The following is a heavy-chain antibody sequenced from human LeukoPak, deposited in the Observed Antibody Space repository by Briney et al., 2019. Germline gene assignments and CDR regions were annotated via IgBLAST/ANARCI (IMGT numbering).Heavy chain of an antibody. Sequence: ASVKVSCKASGYTFTSYDINWVRQATGQGLEWMGWMNPNSGSTGYAQKFQGRVTMTRNTSISTAYMELSSLRSEDTAVYYCARGNICTNGVCYTGVRYWGQGTLVTVSS. CDR3: ARGNICTNGVCYTGVRY. D-gene: IGHD2-8*01. V-gene: IGHV1-8*01. J-gene: IGHJ4*02. CDR1: GYTFTSYD. CDR2: MNPNSGST.